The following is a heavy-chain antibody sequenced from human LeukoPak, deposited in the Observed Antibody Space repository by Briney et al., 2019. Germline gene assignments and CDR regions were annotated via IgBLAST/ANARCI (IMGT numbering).Heavy chain of an antibody. V-gene: IGHV3-7*01. CDR1: GFIFSSFF. CDR2: ISLDGSET. Sequence: QSGGSLRLSCAASGFIFSSFFLNWVRLTPGGELEWVACISLDGSETFYMDSVRGRFTISRDNTEKSLYLQMNSLRAEDTAVYFCVRVLGHSRHYFEYWGQGALVTVSS. CDR3: VRVLGHSRHYFEY. D-gene: IGHD2-15*01. J-gene: IGHJ4*02.